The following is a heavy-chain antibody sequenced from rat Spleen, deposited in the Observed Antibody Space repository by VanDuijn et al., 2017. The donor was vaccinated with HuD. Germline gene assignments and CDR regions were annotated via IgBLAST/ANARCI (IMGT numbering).Heavy chain of an antibody. CDR2: ISYDGSNT. D-gene: IGHD1-10*01. J-gene: IGHJ2*01. CDR3: VRREQLGGYFDY. V-gene: IGHV5-7*01. Sequence: EVQLVESGGGLVQPGRSIKLSCATSGFTFSNYDMAWVRQAPKKGLEWVATISYDGSNTDYRDAVKGRFTISRDNAKSTLYLQMDSLRSEDTATYYCVRREQLGGYFDYWGQGVMVTVSS. CDR1: GFTFSNYD.